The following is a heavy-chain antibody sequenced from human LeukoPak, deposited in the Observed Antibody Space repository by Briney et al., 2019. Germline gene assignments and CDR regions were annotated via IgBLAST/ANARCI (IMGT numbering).Heavy chain of an antibody. D-gene: IGHD3-22*01. CDR1: GGSISSYY. CDR2: IYYSGST. J-gene: IGHJ4*02. V-gene: IGHV4-59*01. CDR3: AREEGLYDSSGYVNYYFDY. Sequence: PSETLSLTCTVSGGSISSYYWSWIRQPPGKGLEWIGYIYYSGSTNYNPSLKSRVTISVDTSKNQFSLKLSSVTAADTAVYYCAREEGLYDSSGYVNYYFDYWGQGTLVTVSS.